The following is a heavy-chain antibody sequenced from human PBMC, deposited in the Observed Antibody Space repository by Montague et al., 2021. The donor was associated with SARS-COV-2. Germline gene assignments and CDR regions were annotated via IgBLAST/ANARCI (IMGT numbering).Heavy chain of an antibody. CDR3: ARARQDVVVPALGIGAYYYYYYMDV. CDR2: INHSGST. V-gene: IGHV4-34*01. J-gene: IGHJ6*03. Sequence: SETLSLTCAVYGASFSGYYWSWIRQPPGKGLEWIGEINHSGSTNYNPSLKSRVTISVDTSKNQFSLKLSSVTAADTAVYYCARARQDVVVPALGIGAYYYYYYMDVCGKGTTVTVSS. D-gene: IGHD2-2*01. CDR1: GASFSGYY.